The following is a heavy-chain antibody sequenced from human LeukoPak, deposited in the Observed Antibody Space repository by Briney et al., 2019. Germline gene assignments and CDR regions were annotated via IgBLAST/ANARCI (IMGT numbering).Heavy chain of an antibody. CDR1: GFTLSDWY. Sequence: GGSLRLSCAVSGFTLSDWYMSWIRQAPGKGLEWVSFISSSGNTIYYADSVKGRFTISRDHANNSLFLQMNSLRAEDTAVYYCARDRQVPAVVHYWGQGTLVAVSP. J-gene: IGHJ4*02. D-gene: IGHD2-2*01. CDR3: ARDRQVPAVVHY. V-gene: IGHV3-11*01. CDR2: ISSSGNTI.